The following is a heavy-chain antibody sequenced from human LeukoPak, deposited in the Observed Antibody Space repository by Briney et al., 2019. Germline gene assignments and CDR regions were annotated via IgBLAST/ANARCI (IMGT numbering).Heavy chain of an antibody. Sequence: GSLRLSCSASAFTLSSYWMHWFRQAPGKGLVWVSHINSDGSRTDYADSVKGRFTVSRDNAKNTVYLQMNSLRAEDTAVYYCARGNPLGHLWGQGALVTVSS. CDR2: INSDGSRT. J-gene: IGHJ5*02. CDR3: ARGNPLGHL. D-gene: IGHD3-16*01. CDR1: AFTLSSYW. V-gene: IGHV3-74*01.